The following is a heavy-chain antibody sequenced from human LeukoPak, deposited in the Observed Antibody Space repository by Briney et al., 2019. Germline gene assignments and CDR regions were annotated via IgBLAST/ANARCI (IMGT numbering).Heavy chain of an antibody. CDR1: GGSISSGGYY. D-gene: IGHD4-17*01. V-gene: IGHV4-31*03. Sequence: SETLSLTCTVSGGSISSGGYYWSWIRQHPGKGLEWIGYIYYSGSTYYNPSLKSRVTISVDTSKNQFSLKLSSVTAADTAVYYCARSDDYGDYVFDYWGQGTLVTVSS. J-gene: IGHJ4*02. CDR3: ARSDDYGDYVFDY. CDR2: IYYSGST.